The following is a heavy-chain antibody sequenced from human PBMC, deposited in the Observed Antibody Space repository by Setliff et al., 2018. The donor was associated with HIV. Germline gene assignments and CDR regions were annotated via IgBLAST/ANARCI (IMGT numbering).Heavy chain of an antibody. CDR3: ARMRGGHNIREGAFDI. V-gene: IGHV1-18*01. J-gene: IGHJ3*02. D-gene: IGHD1-20*01. CDR2: MSTDNGNT. Sequence: ASVKVSCKASGYSFSSYGIGWVRLAPGQGLERMGWMSTDNGNTNYAQKVQGRVTMTTDTGTRTAYMELRSLRSDETAMYYCARMRGGHNIREGAFDIWGQGTMVTVSS. CDR1: GYSFSSYG.